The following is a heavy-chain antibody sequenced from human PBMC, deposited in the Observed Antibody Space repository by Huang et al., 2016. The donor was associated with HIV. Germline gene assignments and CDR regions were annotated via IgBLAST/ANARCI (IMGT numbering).Heavy chain of an antibody. V-gene: IGHV3-21*01. D-gene: IGHD1-7*01. CDR1: GFTFSDYS. CDR3: ARRYNWNYVAHGFDI. Sequence: EVQLVESGGGLVKPGGSLRLSCAASGFTFSDYSMSWVRQGPGKGLEWVSHISGSSSYIYYVDSVNGRFAISRDNAKNVLFLQMNSLRAEDTAVYYCARRYNWNYVAHGFDIWGQGTMVTVSS. J-gene: IGHJ3*02. CDR2: ISGSSSYI.